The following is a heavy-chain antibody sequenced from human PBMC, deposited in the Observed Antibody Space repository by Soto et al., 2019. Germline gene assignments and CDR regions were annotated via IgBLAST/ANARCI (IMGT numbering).Heavy chain of an antibody. CDR1: GFTFSDYT. V-gene: IGHV3-30*18. J-gene: IGHJ4*02. Sequence: GGSLRLSCSASGFTFSDYTMHWARQAPGRGLEWVAIILYDESDQYYSDSVKGRFTISRDNSKNTLYLQMHSLTTEDTAVYYCAKDGTHLWSKQYYFDSWGQGALVTVSS. CDR3: AKDGTHLWSKQYYFDS. CDR2: ILYDESDQ. D-gene: IGHD1-26*01.